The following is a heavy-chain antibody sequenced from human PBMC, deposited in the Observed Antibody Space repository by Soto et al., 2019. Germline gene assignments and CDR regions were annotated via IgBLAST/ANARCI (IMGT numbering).Heavy chain of an antibody. CDR3: AADTLIFGFDP. CDR1: GFSLSNARMG. Sequence: TLKESGPVLVKPTETLTLTCTVSGFSLSNARMGVSWIRQPPGKALEWLAHIFSNDEKSYSTSLKISLTISQDNSKSQVVLTMTNMDPVDTATYYCAADTLIFGFDPWGQGTLVTVSS. J-gene: IGHJ5*02. CDR2: IFSNDEK. V-gene: IGHV2-26*01. D-gene: IGHD3-3*01.